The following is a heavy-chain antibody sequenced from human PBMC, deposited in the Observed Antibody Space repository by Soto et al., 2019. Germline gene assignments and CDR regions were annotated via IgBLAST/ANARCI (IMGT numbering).Heavy chain of an antibody. Sequence: QVQLVQSGAEVKKPGSSVKVSCKSSGGSVTRHAISWVRQAPGHGLEWMGGIVPMIGVANYAQNLQERFTIIAAESTRTAYLEITSLKTEDTAIYYRAGGGDTYNYYFLYWGQRPRVTLP. CDR3: AGGGDTYNYYFLY. J-gene: IGHJ4*02. CDR2: IVPMIGVA. V-gene: IGHV1-69*01. CDR1: GGSVTRHA. D-gene: IGHD3-22*01.